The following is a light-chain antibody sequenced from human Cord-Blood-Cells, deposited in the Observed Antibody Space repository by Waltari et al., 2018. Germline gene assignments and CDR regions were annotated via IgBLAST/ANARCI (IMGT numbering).Light chain of an antibody. CDR3: YSAADNNRV. V-gene: IGLV3-27*01. CDR2: KDS. J-gene: IGLJ3*02. CDR1: VLAKKY. Sequence: SYELTQPSSVSVSPGQTARITCPGDVLAKKYARWFQKKPGQAPVLVIYKDSERPSGIPERFSGSSSGTTVTLTISGAQVEDEADYYCYSAADNNRVFGGGTKLTVL.